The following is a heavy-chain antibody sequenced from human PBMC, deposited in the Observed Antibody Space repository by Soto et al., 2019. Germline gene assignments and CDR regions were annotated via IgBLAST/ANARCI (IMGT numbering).Heavy chain of an antibody. Sequence: ASVKVSCKAAGGTFSSYAISWVRQAPGQGLEWMGGIIPIFGTANYAQKFQGRVTITADESTSTAYMELSSLRSEDTAVYYCARDASAARFGYWGQGTLVTVSS. CDR2: IIPIFGTA. V-gene: IGHV1-69*13. D-gene: IGHD2-2*01. CDR1: GGTFSSYA. CDR3: ARDASAARFGY. J-gene: IGHJ4*02.